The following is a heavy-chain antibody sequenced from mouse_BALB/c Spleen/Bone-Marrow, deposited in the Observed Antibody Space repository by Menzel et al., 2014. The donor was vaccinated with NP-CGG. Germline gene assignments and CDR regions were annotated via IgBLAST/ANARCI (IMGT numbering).Heavy chain of an antibody. Sequence: VKLMESGDELVKPGASVKLSCIASGFTFTSYWIHWVKQRPGQGPEWIGEINPSNGRTNYNEKFKRKATLTEDKSSSTAYMQLSSLTSEDSAVYYCARDGNYRYAVDYWGQGTPVTVSS. J-gene: IGHJ4*01. CDR3: ARDGNYRYAVDY. D-gene: IGHD2-1*01. CDR1: GFTFTSYW. V-gene: IGHV1S81*02. CDR2: INPSNGRT.